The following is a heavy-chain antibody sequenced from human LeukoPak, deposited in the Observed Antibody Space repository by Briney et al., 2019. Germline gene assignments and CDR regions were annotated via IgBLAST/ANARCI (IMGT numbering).Heavy chain of an antibody. V-gene: IGHV4-34*01. CDR1: VGSLRGYY. CDR2: INHSGST. Sequence: KPSETLSLLCAVYVGSLRGYYWSWIPQPPGKGLEWIGEINHSGSTNYNPSLKSRVTISVDTSKNQFSLKLSSVTAADTAVYYCARGKDYYDSSGYSNAFDIWGQGTMVTVSS. CDR3: ARGKDYYDSSGYSNAFDI. D-gene: IGHD3-22*01. J-gene: IGHJ3*02.